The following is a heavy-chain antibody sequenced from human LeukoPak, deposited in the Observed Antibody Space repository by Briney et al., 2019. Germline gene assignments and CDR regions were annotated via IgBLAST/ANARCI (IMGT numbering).Heavy chain of an antibody. CDR3: ARGIDSRGYQYKGFDP. CDR2: VYASGKT. D-gene: IGHD3-22*01. CDR1: GGSISSGNYY. J-gene: IGHJ5*02. Sequence: SETLSLTCTVSGGSISSGNYYWNWIRQSAGKGLEWIGRVYASGKTNYNPSLNSRVTVSIDTSKNQFSLRLSSVTAADTAVYFCARGIDSRGYQYKGFDPWGQGTLVTVSS. V-gene: IGHV4-61*02.